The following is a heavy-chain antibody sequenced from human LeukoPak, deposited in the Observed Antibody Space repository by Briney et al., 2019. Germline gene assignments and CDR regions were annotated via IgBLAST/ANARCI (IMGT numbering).Heavy chain of an antibody. J-gene: IGHJ4*02. D-gene: IGHD6-19*01. CDR2: IDPSDSYT. CDR3: AKMAPHSSGWFY. CDR1: GYSFTSYW. V-gene: IGHV5-10-1*01. Sequence: GESLKISCKGSGYSFTSYWISWVRQMPGKGLEWMGRIDPSDSYTNYSPSFQGHVTISADKSISTVYLQWSSLKASDTAMYYCAKMAPHSSGWFYWGQGTLVTVSS.